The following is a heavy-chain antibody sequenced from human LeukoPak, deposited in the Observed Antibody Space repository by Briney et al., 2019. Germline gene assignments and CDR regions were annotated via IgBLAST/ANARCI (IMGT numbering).Heavy chain of an antibody. V-gene: IGHV3-23*01. CDR2: ISGSGGTT. CDR3: AKASANSGNYYLDY. J-gene: IGHJ4*02. Sequence: GGSLRLSCTASGFPLSNYAVSWVRQAPGKGLELVAAISGSGGTTYYADAVKGRFAISRDISKNTLYVQMNSLRAEDTAVYYCAKASANSGNYYLDYWGQGTLVTVSS. D-gene: IGHD7-27*01. CDR1: GFPLSNYA.